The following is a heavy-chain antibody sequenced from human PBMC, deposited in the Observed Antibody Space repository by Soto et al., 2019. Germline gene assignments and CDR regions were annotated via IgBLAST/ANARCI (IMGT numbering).Heavy chain of an antibody. V-gene: IGHV3-53*01. J-gene: IGHJ6*02. Sequence: GGSLRLSCAASGFAISDNYMTWVRQAPGKGLEWVSVIYSVSGTFYADSVKGRFTISRDNSKNTVYLQMNSLRAEDTAVYYCAREKDGMDVWGQGTTVTVSS. CDR1: GFAISDNY. CDR2: IYSVSGT. CDR3: AREKDGMDV.